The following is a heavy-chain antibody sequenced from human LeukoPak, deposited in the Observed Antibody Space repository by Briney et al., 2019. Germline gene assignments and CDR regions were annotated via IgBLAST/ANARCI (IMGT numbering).Heavy chain of an antibody. CDR1: GFTFSTYY. CDR3: ARDVGGNLDY. J-gene: IGHJ4*02. V-gene: IGHV3-7*05. D-gene: IGHD1-26*01. Sequence: GGSLRLSCAASGFTFSTYYMAWVRQAPGKGLEWVANIKQDGSQKNYVDSVRGRFIISRDNDENLLYLQMNSLRAEDTAVYHCARDVGGNLDYWGQGILVTVSS. CDR2: IKQDGSQK.